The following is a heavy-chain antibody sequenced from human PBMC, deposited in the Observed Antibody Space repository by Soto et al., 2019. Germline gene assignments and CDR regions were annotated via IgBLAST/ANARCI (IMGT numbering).Heavy chain of an antibody. CDR2: LRQGTSEI. CDR1: GFNFGTNW. Sequence: GGSLRLSCVASGFNFGTNWMSWVRQAPGKGPEWVANLRQGTSEINYVASVRGRFTISRDNARNSLYLQMTDLRVEDTAVYYCARGRTSFDFWDLGALVTGS. CDR3: ARGRTSFDF. J-gene: IGHJ4*02. D-gene: IGHD2-2*01. V-gene: IGHV3-7*01.